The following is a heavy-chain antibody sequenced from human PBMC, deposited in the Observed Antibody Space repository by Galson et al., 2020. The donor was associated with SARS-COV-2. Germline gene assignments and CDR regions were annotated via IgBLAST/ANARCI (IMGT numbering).Heavy chain of an antibody. D-gene: IGHD3-22*01. V-gene: IGHV3-23*03. CDR3: AKAPNYYDGRMGY. Sequence: GESLKISCAASGFTFSSYAMSWVRQAPGKGLEWVSVIYSGGSTYYADSVKGRFTISRDNSKNTLYLQMNSLRAEDTAVYYCAKAPNYYDGRMGYWGQGTLVTVSS. CDR2: IYSGGST. CDR1: GFTFSSYA. J-gene: IGHJ4*02.